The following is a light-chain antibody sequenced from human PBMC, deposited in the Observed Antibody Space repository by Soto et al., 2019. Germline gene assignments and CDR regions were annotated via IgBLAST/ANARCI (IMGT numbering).Light chain of an antibody. CDR3: QSYDSTLSARYV. CDR1: SSNIGAGYD. CDR2: ANV. Sequence: QSVLTQPPSVSGAPGQRVTISSTGSSSNIGAGYDVHWYQQRPGTAPRLLISANVNRPSGVPDRFSGSKSGTSDSLAITGLQADDEGDYYCQSYDSTLSARYVFGTGTKLTVL. V-gene: IGLV1-40*01. J-gene: IGLJ1*01.